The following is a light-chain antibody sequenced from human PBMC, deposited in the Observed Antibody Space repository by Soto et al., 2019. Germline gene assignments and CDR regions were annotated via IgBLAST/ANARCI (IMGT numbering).Light chain of an antibody. V-gene: IGKV3D-15*01. CDR3: QQYNNWPLT. Sequence: EVGMSPSPRTLSESTGDRATLSCRASQNVISNLAWYQQRPGQAPRLLIYGASTRATGVPARFSGGGSGTEFTLTITSLQSEDFAVYWCQQYNNWPLTVGPGTRLEIK. CDR2: GAS. CDR1: QNVISN. J-gene: IGKJ5*01.